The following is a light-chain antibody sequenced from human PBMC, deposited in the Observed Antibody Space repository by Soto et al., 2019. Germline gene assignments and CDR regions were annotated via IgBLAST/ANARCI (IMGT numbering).Light chain of an antibody. CDR2: GAS. CDR3: QQYATSPPMYT. V-gene: IGKV3-20*01. CDR1: QSVTSGY. Sequence: EIVLTQSPGTLSLSPGERATLSCRASQSVTSGYLGWYQQKPGQAPRLLIYGASSRATGISDRFSGSGSGTDFTLTISRLEPEDFAVYYCQQYATSPPMYTFGQGTNVEIK. J-gene: IGKJ2*01.